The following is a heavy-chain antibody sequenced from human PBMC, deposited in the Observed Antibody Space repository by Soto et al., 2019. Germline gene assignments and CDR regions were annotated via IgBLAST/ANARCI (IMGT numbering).Heavy chain of an antibody. CDR3: AKCRIVVVKEGVYYFDY. CDR1: GFTFSSYA. D-gene: IGHD3-22*01. J-gene: IGHJ4*02. Sequence: VQLLESGGGLVQPGGSLRLSCAASGFTFSSYAMSWVRQAPGKGLEWVSAISGSGGSTYYADSVKGRFTISRDNSKNTLYLQMNSLRAEDTAVYYCAKCRIVVVKEGVYYFDYWGQGTLVTVSS. V-gene: IGHV3-23*01. CDR2: ISGSGGST.